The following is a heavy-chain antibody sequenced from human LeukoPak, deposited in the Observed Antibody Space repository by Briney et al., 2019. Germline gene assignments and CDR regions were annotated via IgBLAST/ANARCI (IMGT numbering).Heavy chain of an antibody. CDR3: AKSRWETYAVRAFDI. CDR2: ISGSGGST. J-gene: IGHJ3*02. Sequence: GGSLRLSCAASGFTFSSYAMSWVRQAPGKGLEWVSAISGSGGSTYYADSVKGRFTISRDNPKNALYLQMNSLRAEDTAVYYCAKSRWETYAVRAFDIWGQGTMVTVS. V-gene: IGHV3-23*01. D-gene: IGHD1-26*01. CDR1: GFTFSSYA.